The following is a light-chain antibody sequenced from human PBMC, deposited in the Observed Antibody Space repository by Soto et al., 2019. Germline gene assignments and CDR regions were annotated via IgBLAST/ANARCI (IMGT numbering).Light chain of an antibody. Sequence: ENVVTPSPGTLSLSPGERATLSCRASQGISNNYLAWYQQKPGQAPRVLIYGASSRATGIPDRFSGSGSGTDFSLTNSRPRPEDSAVYDCQQYGRSHPTFDQGTKLEI. V-gene: IGKV3-20*01. CDR2: GAS. J-gene: IGKJ2*01. CDR3: QQYGRSHPT. CDR1: QGISNNY.